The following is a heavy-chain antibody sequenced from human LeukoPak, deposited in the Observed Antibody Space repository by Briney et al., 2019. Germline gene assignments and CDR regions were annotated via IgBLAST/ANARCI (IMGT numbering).Heavy chain of an antibody. J-gene: IGHJ4*02. Sequence: PGESLKISCKGSGYSFSTYWIGWVRQMPGKGLEWMGRIDPSDSYTDYAPSFQGHVTISADRSLSTAYLQWYSLKASDTAMYYCARQDFWGQGTLVTVSS. CDR1: GYSFSTYW. V-gene: IGHV5-10-1*01. CDR3: ARQDF. CDR2: IDPSDSYT.